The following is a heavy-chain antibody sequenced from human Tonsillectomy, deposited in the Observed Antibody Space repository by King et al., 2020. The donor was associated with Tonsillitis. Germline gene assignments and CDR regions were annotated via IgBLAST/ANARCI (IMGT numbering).Heavy chain of an antibody. J-gene: IGHJ6*02. Sequence: HVQLQESGPGLVKPSETLSLTCAVSGYSISSGYYWGWIRQPPGKGLEWIGNIYHGGSTYYNPSLKSRVTISVDTYKNQFSLKLNSVTAADTAVYYCARALGGRSWYGAYYYYGMDVWGPGTTVTVSS. CDR3: ARALGGRSWYGAYYYYGMDV. D-gene: IGHD6-13*01. CDR1: GYSISSGYY. V-gene: IGHV4-38-2*01. CDR2: IYHGGST.